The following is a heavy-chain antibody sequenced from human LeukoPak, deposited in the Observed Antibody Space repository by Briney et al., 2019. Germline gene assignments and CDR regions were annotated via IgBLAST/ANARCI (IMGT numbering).Heavy chain of an antibody. CDR3: AKGGYHDSGGYHVQFYFDY. V-gene: IGHV3-9*01. D-gene: IGHD3-22*01. J-gene: IGHJ4*02. CDR1: GFTFDDYA. CDR2: ISWNSVSI. Sequence: PGRSLRLSCAASGFTFDDYAMHWVRQVPGKGLEWVSGISWNSVSIVYADSVKGRFTISRDNAKNSLFLQMNSLRGDDTALYYCAKGGYHDSGGYHVQFYFDYWGQGTLVTVSS.